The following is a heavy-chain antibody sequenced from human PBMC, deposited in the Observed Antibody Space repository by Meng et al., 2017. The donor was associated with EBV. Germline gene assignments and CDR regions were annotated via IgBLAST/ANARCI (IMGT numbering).Heavy chain of an antibody. CDR1: GASVSGGTYH. CDR3: AKSRSSTPGVVDY. V-gene: IGHV4-61*01. CDR2: IYDGGTT. Sequence: QAQRPESGPGPAKPSQTLSLTCTFSGASVSGGTYHWSWIRQPPGKELEWIGYIYDGGTTIYNPSLKRRVTILVDASKNQFSLKLSSVTTADTAVYYCAKSRSSTPGVVDYWGQGTLVTVSS. J-gene: IGHJ4*02. D-gene: IGHD3-10*01.